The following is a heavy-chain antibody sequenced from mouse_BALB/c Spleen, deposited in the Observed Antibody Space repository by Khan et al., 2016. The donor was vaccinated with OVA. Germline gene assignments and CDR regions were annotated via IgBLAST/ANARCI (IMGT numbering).Heavy chain of an antibody. CDR3: ARAKGWDNAMDY. V-gene: IGHV2-9*02. CDR2: IWAGGST. Sequence: QVQLEESGPGLVAPSQSLSITCTVSGFSLTSYGVHWVRQPPGKGLEWLGVIWAGGSTNYNSALMSRLSISKDNSKSQVFLKRNSLQKDDTAMYYCARAKGWDNAMDYWGQGTSVTVSS. J-gene: IGHJ4*01. D-gene: IGHD4-1*01. CDR1: GFSLTSYG.